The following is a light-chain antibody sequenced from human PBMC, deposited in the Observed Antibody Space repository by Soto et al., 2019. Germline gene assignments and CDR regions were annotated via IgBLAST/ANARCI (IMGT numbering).Light chain of an antibody. Sequence: QSALTQPRSVSGSPGQSVTISCTGTSNDVGGYNYVSWYQQHPGKAPKLMIYDVSRRPSGVPDRFSGSKSGNTASLTISGLQAEDEADYYCCSYAGSSTWVFGGGTQLTVL. J-gene: IGLJ3*02. V-gene: IGLV2-11*01. CDR3: CSYAGSSTWV. CDR2: DVS. CDR1: SNDVGGYNY.